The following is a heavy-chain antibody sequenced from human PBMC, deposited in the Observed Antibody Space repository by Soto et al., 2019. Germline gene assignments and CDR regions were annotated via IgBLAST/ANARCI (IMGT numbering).Heavy chain of an antibody. V-gene: IGHV4-4*07. CDR1: GASISGFY. D-gene: IGHD1-1*01. CDR3: VRYGTKTLRDWFDP. Sequence: QVQLQESGPGLVKPSETLSLTCTVSGASISGFYWSWIRKSAGKGLEWIGRIYATGTTDYNPSLKSRVMMSVDTSKKQFSLKLRSVTAADTAVYYCVRYGTKTLRDWFDPWGQGISVTVSS. CDR2: IYATGTT. J-gene: IGHJ5*02.